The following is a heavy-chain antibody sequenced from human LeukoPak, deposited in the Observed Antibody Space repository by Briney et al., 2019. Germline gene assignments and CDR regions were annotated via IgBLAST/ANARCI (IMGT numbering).Heavy chain of an antibody. J-gene: IGHJ6*03. D-gene: IGHD3-10*01. CDR1: GGTFSRYA. Sequence: ASVKVSCKASGGTFSRYAISWVRQAPGQGLEWMGGIIPVLGTTNYAQTFQNKVNITADESTSTTYMELSSLTSEDTAVYYCATSGGDYYYYSLDVWGKGTPVTISS. CDR3: ATSGGDYYYYSLDV. V-gene: IGHV1-69*13. CDR2: IIPVLGTT.